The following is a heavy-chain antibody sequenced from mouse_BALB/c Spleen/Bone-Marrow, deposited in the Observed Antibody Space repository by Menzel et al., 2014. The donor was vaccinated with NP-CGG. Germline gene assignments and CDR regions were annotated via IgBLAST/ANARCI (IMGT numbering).Heavy chain of an antibody. Sequence: EVQLQQSGAELVKPGASVKLSCTASGFNIKDTYMRWVKQRPEQGLEWIGRIDPANGNTKYDPKFQGKATITADTSSNTAYLQLSGLTAEDTAVYYCAVYYYVGFAYWGQGTLVTVSA. V-gene: IGHV14-3*02. J-gene: IGHJ3*01. D-gene: IGHD2-4*01. CDR2: IDPANGNT. CDR1: GFNIKDTY. CDR3: AVYYYVGFAY.